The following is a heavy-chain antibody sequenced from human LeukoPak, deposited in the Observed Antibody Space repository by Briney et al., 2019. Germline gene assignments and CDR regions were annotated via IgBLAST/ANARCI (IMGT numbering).Heavy chain of an antibody. CDR2: INPSGGST. CDR3: AGEDPNYGGNSVLPFDY. V-gene: IGHV1-46*01. CDR1: GYTFTSYY. D-gene: IGHD4-23*01. J-gene: IGHJ4*02. Sequence: ASVTVSCKASGYTFTSYYMHWVRQAPGQGLEWMGIINPSGGSTSYAQKFQGRVTMTRDTSTSTVYMELSSLRSEDTAVYYCAGEDPNYGGNSVLPFDYWGQGTLVTVSS.